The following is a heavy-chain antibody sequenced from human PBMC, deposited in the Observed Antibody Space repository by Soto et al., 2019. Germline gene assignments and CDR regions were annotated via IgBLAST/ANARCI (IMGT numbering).Heavy chain of an antibody. V-gene: IGHV1-18*01. D-gene: IGHD2-15*01. J-gene: IGHJ5*02. Sequence: QVQLVQSGAEVKKPGASVKVSCKASGYTFTSYGISWVRQAPGQGLEWMGWISAYNGNTNYAQKLQGRVTMTTDTSTSTAYMELSSLRSDDTAVYYCARAHIVVVVAATTTNWFDPWGQGTLVTVSS. CDR3: ARAHIVVVVAATTTNWFDP. CDR2: ISAYNGNT. CDR1: GYTFTSYG.